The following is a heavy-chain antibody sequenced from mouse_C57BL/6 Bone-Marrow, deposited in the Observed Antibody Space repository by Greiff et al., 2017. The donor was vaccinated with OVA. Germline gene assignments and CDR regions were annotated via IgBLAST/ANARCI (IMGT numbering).Heavy chain of an antibody. CDR3: ARITTVPARDYAMDY. CDR2: ISYDGSN. D-gene: IGHD1-1*01. J-gene: IGHJ4*01. Sequence: EVKLQESGPGLVKPSQSLSLTCSVTGYSITSGYYWTWIRQFPGNKLEWMGYISYDGSNNYNPSLKNRISITRDTSKNQFFLKLNSVTTEDTATYYCARITTVPARDYAMDYWGQGTSVTVSS. V-gene: IGHV3-6*01. CDR1: GYSITSGYY.